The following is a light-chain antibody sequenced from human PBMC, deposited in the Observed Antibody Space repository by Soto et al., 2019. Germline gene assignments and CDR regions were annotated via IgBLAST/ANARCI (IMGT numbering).Light chain of an antibody. V-gene: IGLV2-8*01. J-gene: IGLJ2*01. CDR1: SSDVGGYNY. CDR2: EVS. Sequence: QSALTQPPSASGSPGQSVTLSCTGTSSDVGGYNYVSWYQQHPGKAPTLMIYEVSKRPSGVPDRFSGSKSGNTASLTVSGLQAEDEADYYCSSYAGSNNLVVFGGGTKLTVL. CDR3: SSYAGSNNLVV.